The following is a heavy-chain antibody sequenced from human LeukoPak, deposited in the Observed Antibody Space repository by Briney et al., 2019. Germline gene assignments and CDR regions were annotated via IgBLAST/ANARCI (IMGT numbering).Heavy chain of an antibody. J-gene: IGHJ4*02. CDR1: GFTFNDYW. D-gene: IGHD5-24*01. V-gene: IGHV3-7*03. CDR3: ARDFMAY. Sequence: PGGSLRLSCAASGFTFNDYWMSWVRQAPGKGPEWVAKVKPDGSEKYYADSVKDRFTISRVNAKSSLYLQMNSLRAEDTAIYYCARDFMAYWGQGTLVTVSS. CDR2: VKPDGSEK.